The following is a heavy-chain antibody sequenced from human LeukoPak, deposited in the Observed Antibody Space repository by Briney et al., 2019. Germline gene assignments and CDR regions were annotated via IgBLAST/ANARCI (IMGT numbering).Heavy chain of an antibody. J-gene: IGHJ4*02. CDR2: ISGSGGRT. V-gene: IGHV3-23*01. Sequence: GGSLRLSCAASRFTFSSYWMSWVRQAPGKGLQWVSRISGSGGRTNYADSVKGRFTISRDNSKNTLYLQMNSLRAEDTAIYYCAKDRYCSSTSCSGSFDYWGQGTLVTVSS. CDR1: RFTFSSYW. D-gene: IGHD2-2*01. CDR3: AKDRYCSSTSCSGSFDY.